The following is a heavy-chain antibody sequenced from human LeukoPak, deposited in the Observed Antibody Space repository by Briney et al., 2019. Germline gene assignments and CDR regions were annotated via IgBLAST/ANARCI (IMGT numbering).Heavy chain of an antibody. J-gene: IGHJ4*02. Sequence: SETLSLTCAVSGYSITSGYYWGWIRQPPGKGLEWIGIIYHSGSTYYNPSLKTRVTMSVDTSKNQFSLKLSSVTAADTAVYYCARLYLRDHCSSTSCYGLYFDYWGQGTLVTVSS. CDR2: IYHSGST. V-gene: IGHV4-38-2*01. CDR3: ARLYLRDHCSSTSCYGLYFDY. D-gene: IGHD2-2*01. CDR1: GYSITSGYY.